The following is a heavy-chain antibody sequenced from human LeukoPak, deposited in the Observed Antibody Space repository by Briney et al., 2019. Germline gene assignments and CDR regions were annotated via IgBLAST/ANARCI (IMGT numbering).Heavy chain of an antibody. D-gene: IGHD2-21*02. Sequence: PGGSLSLSCAASGFPVSSKYMTWVRQAQGKGLEWVSVIYSDDNTYYADSVKGRFTISRDNSKNTLYLQMNSLRAEDTAVYYCARVLRGDYGMDVWGQGTTVTVSS. J-gene: IGHJ6*02. CDR3: ARVLRGDYGMDV. V-gene: IGHV3-53*01. CDR2: IYSDDNT. CDR1: GFPVSSKY.